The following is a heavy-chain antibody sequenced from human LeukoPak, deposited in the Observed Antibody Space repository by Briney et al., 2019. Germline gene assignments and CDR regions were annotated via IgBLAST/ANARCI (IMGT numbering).Heavy chain of an antibody. CDR2: ISGSGGST. J-gene: IGHJ4*02. CDR1: GSTFSSYA. V-gene: IGHV3-23*01. Sequence: GGSLRLSCAVSGSTFSSYAMSWVRQAPGKGLEWVSGISGSGGSTYYADSVKGRFTTSRDIPKSTLYLQMNSLRAEDTAVYYCARARYCSSTSCFLDYWGQGTLVTVSS. D-gene: IGHD2-2*01. CDR3: ARARYCSSTSCFLDY.